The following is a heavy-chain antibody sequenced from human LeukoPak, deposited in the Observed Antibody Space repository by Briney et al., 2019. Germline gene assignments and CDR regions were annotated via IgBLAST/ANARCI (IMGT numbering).Heavy chain of an antibody. CDR3: ASKDKWVY. D-gene: IGHD2-8*01. CDR2: ISSSGSTI. V-gene: IGHV3-48*03. CDR1: GFTFSSYE. J-gene: IGHJ4*02. Sequence: SGGSLRLSCAASGFTFSSYEMNWVRQAPGKGLEWVSYISSSGSTIYYADSVKGRFTISRDNAKNSLYLQMNSLRAEDTAVYYCASKDKWVYWGQGTLVTVPS.